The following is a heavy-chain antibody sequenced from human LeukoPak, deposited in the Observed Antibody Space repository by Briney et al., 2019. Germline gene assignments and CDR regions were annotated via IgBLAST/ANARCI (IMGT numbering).Heavy chain of an antibody. Sequence: SVKVSCKASGGTFSSYAISWVRQAPGQGLEWMGRIIPIFGTANYAQKFQGRVTIITDESTSTAYMELSSLRSEDTAVYYCAVSRADSSGYYSDYWGQGTLVTVSS. CDR1: GGTFSSYA. CDR2: IIPIFGTA. J-gene: IGHJ4*02. D-gene: IGHD3-22*01. V-gene: IGHV1-69*05. CDR3: AVSRADSSGYYSDY.